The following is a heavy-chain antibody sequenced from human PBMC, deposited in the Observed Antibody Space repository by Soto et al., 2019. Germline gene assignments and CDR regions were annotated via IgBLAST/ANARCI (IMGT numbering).Heavy chain of an antibody. CDR2: IIPFYDKP. CDR3: ARGYRELFFYAMDV. J-gene: IGHJ6*02. D-gene: IGHD3-10*01. CDR1: GDTFSNYA. Sequence: QVELVQSGIEVKNPGCSVKVSCKASGDTFSNYAINWVRQAPGQGLEWMGGIIPFYDKPNYAENFLGRVTISADKFTATAYLEVSSLRSEDTAVYFCARGYRELFFYAMDVWGRGTPVIVSS. V-gene: IGHV1-69*06.